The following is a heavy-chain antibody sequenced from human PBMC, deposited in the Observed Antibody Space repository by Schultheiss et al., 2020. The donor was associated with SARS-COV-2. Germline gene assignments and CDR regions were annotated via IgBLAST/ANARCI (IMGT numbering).Heavy chain of an antibody. D-gene: IGHD1-26*01. CDR2: IKSKTDGGTT. V-gene: IGHV3-15*01. CDR1: GFTVSSNY. CDR3: TTVVGATNYFDY. J-gene: IGHJ4*02. Sequence: GGSLRLSCAASGFTVSSNYMSWVRQAPGKGLEWVGRIKSKTDGGTTDYAAPVKGRFTISRDDSKNTLYLQMNSLKTEDTAVYYCTTVVGATNYFDYWGQGTLVTVSS.